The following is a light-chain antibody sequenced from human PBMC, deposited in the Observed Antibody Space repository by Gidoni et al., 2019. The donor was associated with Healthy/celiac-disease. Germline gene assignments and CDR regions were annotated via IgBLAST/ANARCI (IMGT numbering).Light chain of an antibody. V-gene: IGKV2D-29*01. CDR2: EVS. CDR3: MQIIQPPYT. J-gene: IGKJ2*01. Sequence: DIVMTQTPLSLSVTPGQPASISCKSSQSLLHSVGKTYLYWYLQKPGQPPQLLIYEVSKRFSEVPDRCSGSGSGTDFTLEISRVEAEEVGVYDCMQIIQPPYTFGQETKLEIK. CDR1: QSLLHSVGKTY.